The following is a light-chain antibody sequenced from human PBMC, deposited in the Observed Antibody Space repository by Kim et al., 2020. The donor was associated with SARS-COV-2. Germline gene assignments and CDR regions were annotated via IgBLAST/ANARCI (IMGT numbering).Light chain of an antibody. Sequence: ERVLTQSPDTLSLSPGESATLLCRASQALISTYLSWYQQRPGQAPRLLIYSTSKRATAVADKFSGAGSETDFTLTISRLEPDDSALYYCHQYGTSLFGGGTKLEI. CDR3: HQYGTSL. V-gene: IGKV3-20*01. CDR2: STS. CDR1: QALISTY. J-gene: IGKJ4*01.